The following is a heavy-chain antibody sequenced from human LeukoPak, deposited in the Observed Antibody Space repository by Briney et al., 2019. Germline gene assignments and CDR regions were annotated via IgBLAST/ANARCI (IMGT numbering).Heavy chain of an antibody. D-gene: IGHD5-12*01. Sequence: SETLSLTCTVSGGSISSSSYYWGWIRQPPGKGLEWIGSIYYSGSTYYNPSLKSRVTISVDTSKNQFSLKLSSVTAADTAVYYCARGFRKGGYDTVDYWGQGTLVTVSS. V-gene: IGHV4-39*07. J-gene: IGHJ4*02. CDR3: ARGFRKGGYDTVDY. CDR1: GGSISSSSYY. CDR2: IYYSGST.